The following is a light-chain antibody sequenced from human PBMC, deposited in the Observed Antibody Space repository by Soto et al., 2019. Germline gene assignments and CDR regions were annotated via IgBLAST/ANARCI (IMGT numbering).Light chain of an antibody. CDR2: AAS. CDR1: QSISNY. CDR3: QQSYLPLRA. Sequence: DIQMTQSPSSLSASVGDRVTITCRASQSISNYLSWYQQKPGKAPKLLIYAASSLQSGVPSRFSGSGSGTDFTLPISSLQPEDFATYYCQQSYLPLRAFGQGTKLEIK. J-gene: IGKJ2*01. V-gene: IGKV1-39*01.